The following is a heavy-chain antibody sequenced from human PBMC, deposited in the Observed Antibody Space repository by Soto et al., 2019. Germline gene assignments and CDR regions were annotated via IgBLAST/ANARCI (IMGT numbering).Heavy chain of an antibody. CDR2: INAGNGNT. Sequence: ASVKVSCKASGYTFTSYGIHWVRQAPGQRLEWTGWINAGNGNTKYSEKFQGRATITRDTSASTAYLELSSLRSEDTAVYYCASRTRITIFGVVIRDGMDVWGQGTTVTVSS. J-gene: IGHJ6*02. CDR1: GYTFTSYG. V-gene: IGHV1-3*01. CDR3: ASRTRITIFGVVIRDGMDV. D-gene: IGHD3-3*01.